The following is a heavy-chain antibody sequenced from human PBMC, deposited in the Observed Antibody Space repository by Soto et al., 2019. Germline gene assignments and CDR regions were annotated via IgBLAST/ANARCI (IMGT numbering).Heavy chain of an antibody. J-gene: IGHJ3*02. D-gene: IGHD5-18*01. CDR2: IYYSEST. CDR1: GGSIGSYY. Sequence: SETLSLTCTVSGGSIGSYYWSWIGQPPGKGLEWIGYIYYSESTNYNPSLKSRVTISVDTSKNQFSLKLSSVTAADTAVYYCARYHGLWYAFDIRGPGTTVTASS. CDR3: ARYHGLWYAFDI. V-gene: IGHV4-59*01.